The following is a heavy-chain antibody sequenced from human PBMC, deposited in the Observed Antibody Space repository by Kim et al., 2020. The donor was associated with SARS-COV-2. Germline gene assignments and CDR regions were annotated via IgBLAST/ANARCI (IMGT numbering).Heavy chain of an antibody. Sequence: GGSLRLSCAVSGITFSDAWLTWVRQAPGKGLEWVGRIKSKRDGETTDFAAPVKARFTMSRDDSKNMLYLQMNSLKTDDTAVYYCATRPPPYHDYPLDFWG. J-gene: IGHJ6*01. D-gene: IGHD4-17*01. CDR3: ATRPPPYHDYPLDF. V-gene: IGHV3-15*01. CDR2: IKSKRDGETT. CDR1: GITFSDAW.